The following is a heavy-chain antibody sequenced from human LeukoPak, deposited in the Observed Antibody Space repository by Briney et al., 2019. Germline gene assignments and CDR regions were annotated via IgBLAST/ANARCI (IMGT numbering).Heavy chain of an antibody. V-gene: IGHV1-2*02. CDR1: GYTFSDYH. CDR3: ARSGIYYDSSGYYDNTALDY. Sequence: ASVKVSCKASGYTFSDYHMHWVRQAPGQGLEWMGRIIPSGGSTTYAQKFQGRVTMTRDTSISTAYMELSRLRSDDTAVYYCARSGIYYDSSGYYDNTALDYWGQGTLVTVSS. CDR2: IIPSGGST. D-gene: IGHD3-22*01. J-gene: IGHJ4*02.